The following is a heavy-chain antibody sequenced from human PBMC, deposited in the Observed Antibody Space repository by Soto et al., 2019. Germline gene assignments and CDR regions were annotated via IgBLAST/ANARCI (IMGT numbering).Heavy chain of an antibody. V-gene: IGHV1-69*02. CDR3: ATPPTIVRGSRFVDDAFDI. Sequence: QVQLVQSGAEVKKPGSSVKVSCKASGGTFSSYTISWVRQAPGQGLEWMGRIIPILGIANYAQKFQGRVTITVDKSTSTAYMELSSLRSEDTAVYYCATPPTIVRGSRFVDDAFDIWGQGTMVTVSS. CDR1: GGTFSSYT. J-gene: IGHJ3*02. CDR2: IIPILGIA. D-gene: IGHD3-10*01.